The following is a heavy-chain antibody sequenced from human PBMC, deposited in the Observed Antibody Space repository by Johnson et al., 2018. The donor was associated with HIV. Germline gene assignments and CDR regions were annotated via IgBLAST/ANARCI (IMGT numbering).Heavy chain of an antibody. CDR1: GFTFRSYA. D-gene: IGHD2-15*01. V-gene: IGHV3-13*05. Sequence: VQLVESGGGLVQPGGSLRLSCAASGFTFRSYAMSWVRQAPGKGLEWVSTIGTAGDPYYPGSVKGRFTVSREDAKNSLYLQMNSLRAGDTALYYCARAVCRGGRCYSHDAFDIWGQGTMVTVSS. J-gene: IGHJ3*02. CDR3: ARAVCRGGRCYSHDAFDI. CDR2: IGTAGDP.